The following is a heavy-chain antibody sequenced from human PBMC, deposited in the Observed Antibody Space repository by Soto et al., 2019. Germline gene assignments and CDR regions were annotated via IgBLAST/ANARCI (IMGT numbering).Heavy chain of an antibody. D-gene: IGHD3-9*01. J-gene: IGHJ6*02. CDR2: IYYSGST. CDR3: ARQMAILRYFDWLYYSMDV. V-gene: IGHV4-39*01. Sequence: PSETLSLTCTVSGGSISSSSYYWGWIRQPPGKGLEWIGSIYYSGSTYYNPSLKSRVTISVDTSKNQFSLKLNSVTAADTAVYYCARQMAILRYFDWLYYSMDVWGQGTTVTVSS. CDR1: GGSISSSSYY.